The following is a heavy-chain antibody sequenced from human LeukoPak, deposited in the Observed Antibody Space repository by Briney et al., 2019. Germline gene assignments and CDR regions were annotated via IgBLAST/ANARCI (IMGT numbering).Heavy chain of an antibody. V-gene: IGHV3-33*01. CDR3: ARDRAAAMEYYYMDV. J-gene: IGHJ6*03. Sequence: PGGSLRLSCAASGFTFRSYGMHWVRQAPGEGLEWVAVVWYDGGNKNYAGSVKGRFTISRDNSKNTLYLQMNSLRAEDTAVYYCARDRAAAMEYYYMDVWGKGTTVTVSS. CDR1: GFTFRSYG. CDR2: VWYDGGNK. D-gene: IGHD2-2*01.